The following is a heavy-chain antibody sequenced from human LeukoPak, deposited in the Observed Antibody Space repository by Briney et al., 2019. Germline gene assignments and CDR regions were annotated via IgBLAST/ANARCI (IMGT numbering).Heavy chain of an antibody. CDR3: ARDGTFYSGSYSYYFDY. J-gene: IGHJ4*02. V-gene: IGHV1-18*01. CDR2: ISIYSDNT. Sequence: ASVKVSCKASGYTFSNYGISRVRQAPGQGLEWMGRISIYSDNTNYGKKFQGRVTMTTDTSTTTAYTELRSLRSDDTAVYYCARDGTFYSGSYSYYFDYWGQGTLVTVSS. D-gene: IGHD1-26*01. CDR1: GYTFSNYG.